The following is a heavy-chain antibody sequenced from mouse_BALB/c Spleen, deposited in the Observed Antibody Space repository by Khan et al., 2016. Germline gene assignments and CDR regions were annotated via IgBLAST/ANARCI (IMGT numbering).Heavy chain of an antibody. J-gene: IGHJ3*01. CDR2: ILPGSGST. CDR1: GYTFSRYW. Sequence: QVQLQQSGAELMKPGASVKISCKATGYTFSRYWIEWVKERPGHGLEWIGEILPGSGSTDSTEKFKGKATFTAETSSNTAYIQLSGLTSEDSAVYYGARGAYWGQGTLVTVSA. V-gene: IGHV1-9*01. CDR3: ARGAY.